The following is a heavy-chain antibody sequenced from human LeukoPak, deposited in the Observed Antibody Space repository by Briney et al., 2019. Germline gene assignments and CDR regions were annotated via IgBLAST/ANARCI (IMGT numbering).Heavy chain of an antibody. CDR1: GGSFSGYY. CDR2: INHSGST. D-gene: IGHD3-22*01. Sequence: SETLSLTCAVYGGSFSGYYWSWIRQPPGKGLEWIGEINHSGSTNYNPSLKSRVAISVDTSKNQFSLKLSSVTAADTAVYYCARGRRYYYDSSGYYFDYWGQGTLVTVSS. J-gene: IGHJ4*02. V-gene: IGHV4-34*01. CDR3: ARGRRYYYDSSGYYFDY.